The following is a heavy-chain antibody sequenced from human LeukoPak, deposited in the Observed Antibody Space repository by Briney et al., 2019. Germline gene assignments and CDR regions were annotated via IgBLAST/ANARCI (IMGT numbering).Heavy chain of an antibody. Sequence: SETLSLTCTVSGGSISSSSYYWGWIRQPPGKGLEWIGSIYYSGSTYYNPSLKSRVTISVDTSKNQFSLKLSSVTAADTTVYYCASHARSSSHPSNWFDPWGQGTLVTVSS. V-gene: IGHV4-39*01. CDR1: GGSISSSSYY. CDR3: ASHARSSSHPSNWFDP. J-gene: IGHJ5*02. D-gene: IGHD6-13*01. CDR2: IYYSGST.